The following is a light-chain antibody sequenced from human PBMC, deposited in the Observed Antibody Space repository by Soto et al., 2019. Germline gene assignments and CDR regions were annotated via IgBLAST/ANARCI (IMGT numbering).Light chain of an antibody. J-gene: IGKJ1*01. CDR3: QQTYSDPPWT. V-gene: IGKV1-39*01. CDR2: VAS. CDR1: QDIRSS. Sequence: DIQMTQSPSFLSASVGDRVTITCRASQDIRSSLNWYQQKPGKAPKFLIYVASSLQTGVPPRFSGSGSGTDFTLTISGLQAEDYATYFCQQTYSDPPWTFGQGTKVGV.